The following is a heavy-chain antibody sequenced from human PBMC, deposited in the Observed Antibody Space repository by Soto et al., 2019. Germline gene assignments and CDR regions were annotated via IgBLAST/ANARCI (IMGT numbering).Heavy chain of an antibody. V-gene: IGHV4-59*08. CDR3: ARHWSTGRSAFDI. Sequence: SETLSLTCAVSSGSISGYYWGWIRHPPGRGLEWIGYVYYSGSTNYNPALKSRVTISVDTSKNQFSLKLSSVTAADTAVYYCARHWSTGRSAFDICGQGTMVTVSS. D-gene: IGHD3-3*01. CDR2: VYYSGST. CDR1: SGSISGYY. J-gene: IGHJ3*02.